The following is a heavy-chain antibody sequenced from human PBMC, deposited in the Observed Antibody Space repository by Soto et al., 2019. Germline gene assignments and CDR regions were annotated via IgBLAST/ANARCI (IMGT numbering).Heavy chain of an antibody. D-gene: IGHD2-15*01. V-gene: IGHV3-30*04. J-gene: IGHJ4*02. CDR3: ARDQCFGGGRSCYYFDF. CDR2: ISNDGRGK. Sequence: GGSLRLSCAASGFTFTTYAIHWVRQAPGKGLEWVAVISNDGRGKYYADSVKGRFTISRDNSKNTLYLQMNSLRSDDTAVYYCARDQCFGGGRSCYYFDFWGQGALVTVSS. CDR1: GFTFTTYA.